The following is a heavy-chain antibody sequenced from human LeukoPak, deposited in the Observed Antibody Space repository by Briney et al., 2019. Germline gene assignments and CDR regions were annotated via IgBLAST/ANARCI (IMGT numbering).Heavy chain of an antibody. CDR1: GFTVSNNY. J-gene: IGHJ6*02. D-gene: IGHD2-15*01. CDR3: ARGRYHGMDV. V-gene: IGHV3-66*01. Sequence: GGSLRLSCAASGFTVSNNYLSWVRQAPGKGLEWVSVICSDGATFYADSVKGRFTISRDSSKNTLYLQMNSLRDEDSAVYYCARGRYHGMDVWGQGTTVTVSS. CDR2: ICSDGAT.